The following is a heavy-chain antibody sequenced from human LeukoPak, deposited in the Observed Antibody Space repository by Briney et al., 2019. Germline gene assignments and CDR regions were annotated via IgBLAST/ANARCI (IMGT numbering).Heavy chain of an antibody. D-gene: IGHD3-22*01. V-gene: IGHV4-4*07. CDR2: ICTSSST. CDR3: AREARDHYDGSGYYVDY. Sequence: SKSLSLTCTVSGGSLYGYFWSWIRQPAGKGLGWIGRICTSSSTDYYRSLKSRVTLSVDTSKNQFSLKLISVTAADTALYYCAREARDHYDGSGYYVDYRGQGTLVTV. CDR1: GGSLYGYF. J-gene: IGHJ4*02.